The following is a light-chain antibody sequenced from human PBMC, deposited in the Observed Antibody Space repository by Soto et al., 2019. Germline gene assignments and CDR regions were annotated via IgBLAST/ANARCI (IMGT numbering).Light chain of an antibody. V-gene: IGLV1-51*01. Sequence: QSVLTRLPSVSAAPGQKVTVSCSGSSSNIGNNYVSWYQQLPGTAPKLLIYDNNKRPSGIPDRFSGSKSGTSATLGITGLQTGDEADYYCGAWDDSLSAVFGGGTQLTVL. CDR1: SSNIGNNY. CDR3: GAWDDSLSAV. CDR2: DNN. J-gene: IGLJ2*01.